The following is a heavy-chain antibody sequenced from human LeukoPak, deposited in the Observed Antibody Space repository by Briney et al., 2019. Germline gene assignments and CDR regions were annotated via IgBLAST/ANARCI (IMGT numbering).Heavy chain of an antibody. V-gene: IGHV4-59*01. D-gene: IGHD6-6*01. CDR2: IYYSGST. Sequence: SETLSLTCTVSGGSISSYYWSWIRQPPGKGLEWIGYIYYSGSTNYNPSLKSRVTISVDTSKNQFSLKLSSVTAAATAVYYCARMRKQLVRFASWGPGTLVTVSS. J-gene: IGHJ4*02. CDR1: GGSISSYY. CDR3: ARMRKQLVRFAS.